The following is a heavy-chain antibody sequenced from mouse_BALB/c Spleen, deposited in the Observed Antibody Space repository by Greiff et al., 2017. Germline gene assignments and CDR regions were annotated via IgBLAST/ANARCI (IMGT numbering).Heavy chain of an antibody. CDR1: GFTFSSYG. CDR3: ARHGFTTATQFAD. J-gene: IGHJ3*01. Sequence: DVKLVESGGDLVKPGGSLKLSCAASGFTFSSYGMSWVRQTPDKRLEWVATISSGGSYTYYPDSVKGRFTISRDNAKNTLYLQMSSLKSEDTAMYYCARHGFTTATQFADWGQGTLVTVSA. V-gene: IGHV5-6*02. D-gene: IGHD1-2*01. CDR2: ISSGGSYT.